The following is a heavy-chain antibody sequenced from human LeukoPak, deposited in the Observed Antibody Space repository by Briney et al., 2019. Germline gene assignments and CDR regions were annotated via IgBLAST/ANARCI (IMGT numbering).Heavy chain of an antibody. V-gene: IGHV3-33*01. D-gene: IGHD2-15*01. CDR1: GFTFSSYG. CDR2: IWYDGSNE. CDR3: ARLAAHPLYAFDI. Sequence: PGGSLRLSCAASGFTFSSYGMHWVRQAPGKGLEWVAVIWYDGSNEYYADSVKGRFTISRDNAKNTLYLQMNSLRAEGTAVYYCARLAAHPLYAFDIWGQGTMVTVSS. J-gene: IGHJ3*02.